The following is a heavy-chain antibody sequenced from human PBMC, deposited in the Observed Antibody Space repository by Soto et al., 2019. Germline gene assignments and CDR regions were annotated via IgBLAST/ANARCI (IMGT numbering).Heavy chain of an antibody. V-gene: IGHV4-31*03. Sequence: TLSLTCTVSGCSISSGGYYWSWIRQHPGKGLEWIGYIYYSGSTYYNPSLKSRVTISVDTSKNQFSLKLSSVTAADTAVYYCARLLTAMVNAFDIWGQGTMVTVSS. D-gene: IGHD2-21*02. CDR1: GCSISSGGYY. J-gene: IGHJ3*02. CDR2: IYYSGST. CDR3: ARLLTAMVNAFDI.